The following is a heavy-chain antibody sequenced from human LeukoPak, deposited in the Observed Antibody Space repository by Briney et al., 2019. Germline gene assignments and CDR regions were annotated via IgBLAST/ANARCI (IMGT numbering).Heavy chain of an antibody. CDR1: GFTFSSYW. V-gene: IGHV3-7*01. Sequence: GGSLRLSCAASGFTFSSYWMSWVRQAPGKGLEWVANIKQDGSEKYYVDSVKGRFTISRDNAKNSLYLQMNSLRAEDTAVYYCARPVRGVIIGCDYWGQGTLVTVSS. CDR3: ARPVRGVIIGCDY. J-gene: IGHJ4*02. D-gene: IGHD3-10*01. CDR2: IKQDGSEK.